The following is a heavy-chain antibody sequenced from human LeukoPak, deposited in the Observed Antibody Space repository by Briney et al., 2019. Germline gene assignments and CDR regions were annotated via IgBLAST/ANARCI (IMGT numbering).Heavy chain of an antibody. V-gene: IGHV3-30*18. CDR3: ANSRRDGYNQWYYGMDV. CDR1: GFTFSDYD. J-gene: IGHJ6*02. CDR2: ISYDEFNK. Sequence: GRSLRLSCAVSGFTFSDYDMHWVRQAPGKGLEWVAVISYDEFNKYYGGSVKGRFTISRDNPKNALYLQMNSLRAEDTAVYYCANSRRDGYNQWYYGMDVWGQGTTVTVSS. D-gene: IGHD5-24*01.